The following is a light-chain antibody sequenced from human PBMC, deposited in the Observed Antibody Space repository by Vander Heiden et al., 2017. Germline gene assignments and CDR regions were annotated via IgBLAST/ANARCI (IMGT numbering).Light chain of an antibody. CDR2: EVS. Sequence: QSALTQPPSASRSPAPSVTISCTGTSSHVGGYNYVSWYQHHPGKAPKLMIYEVSKRPSGAPDRFSGSKSGNTASVTVSGLQAEDEADYYCSSYAGSNNLIFGGGTKLTVL. CDR1: SSHVGGYNY. J-gene: IGLJ2*01. CDR3: SSYAGSNNLI. V-gene: IGLV2-8*01.